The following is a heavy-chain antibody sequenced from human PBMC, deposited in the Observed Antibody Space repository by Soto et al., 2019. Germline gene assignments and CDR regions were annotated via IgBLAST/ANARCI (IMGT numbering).Heavy chain of an antibody. CDR3: ARDRDGSYYFDY. J-gene: IGHJ4*02. CDR1: GGSISSYY. CDR2: IYYSVST. Sequence: QVQLQESGPGLVKPSETLSLTCTVSGGSISSYYLSWIREPQGKGLELIGYIYYSVSTNYNPSLKSRVTRSVDTSKTQLTLKLSSVTAADTAVYYCARDRDGSYYFDYWGQGTLVTVSS. V-gene: IGHV4-59*01. D-gene: IGHD1-26*01.